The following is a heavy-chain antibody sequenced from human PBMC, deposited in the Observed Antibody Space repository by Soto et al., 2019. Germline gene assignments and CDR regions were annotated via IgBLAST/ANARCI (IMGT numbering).Heavy chain of an antibody. CDR2: INSDGSST. CDR1: GFTFSYYW. CDR3: ARDTRNSYPGMDV. Sequence: EVQLVESGGGLVQPGGSLRLSCAASGFTFSYYWMHWVRQAPGKGLVWVARINSDGSSTTYADSLKGRFTISRDNAKNKLYWQLNSLRAADTAVYYCARDTRNSYPGMDVWGQGTTITVSS. J-gene: IGHJ6*02. V-gene: IGHV3-74*01.